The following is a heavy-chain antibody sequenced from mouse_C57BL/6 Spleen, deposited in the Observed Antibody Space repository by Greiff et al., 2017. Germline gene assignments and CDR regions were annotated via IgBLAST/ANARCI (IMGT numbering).Heavy chain of an antibody. D-gene: IGHD1-3*01. CDR3: ARERSGSSYYFDY. Sequence: EVQLVESEGGLVQPGSSMKLSCTASGFTFSDYYMAWVRQVPEKGLEWVANINYDGSSTYYLDSLKSRFIISRDNAKNILYLQMSSLKSEDTATYYCARERSGSSYYFDYWGQGTTLTVSS. V-gene: IGHV5-16*01. CDR2: INYDGSST. CDR1: GFTFSDYY. J-gene: IGHJ2*01.